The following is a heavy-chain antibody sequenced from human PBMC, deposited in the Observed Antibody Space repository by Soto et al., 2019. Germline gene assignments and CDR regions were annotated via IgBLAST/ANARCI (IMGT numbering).Heavy chain of an antibody. Sequence: PENVPVTYTVSGGTISRYYWSGCRQPAGKRLEWIGGIYTSGSTNYNPSLKSRVTMSVDTAKNQFSLKLSSVTAAGAAVYYGQSDRVIDGDSPTSNCLDPWGQGAL. CDR3: QSDRVIDGDSPTSNCLDP. CDR1: GGTISRYY. D-gene: IGHD4-17*01. J-gene: IGHJ5*02. V-gene: IGHV4-4*07. CDR2: IYTSGST.